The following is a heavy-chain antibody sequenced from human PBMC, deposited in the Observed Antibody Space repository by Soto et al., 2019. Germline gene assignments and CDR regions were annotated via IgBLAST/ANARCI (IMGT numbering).Heavy chain of an antibody. J-gene: IGHJ4*02. CDR2: ISGGGGSTI. CDR3: ARVRAYYDSSGFDY. CDR1: GFTFSDYY. Sequence: QVQLVESGGGSVKPGGSLRLSCAASGFTFSDYYMTWIRQAPGKGLDWISYISGGGGSTIQYADSVKGRFTISRDNAKNSLYLQLNSLRAEDTAVYYCARVRAYYDSSGFDYWGQGTPVTVSS. V-gene: IGHV3-11*01. D-gene: IGHD3-22*01.